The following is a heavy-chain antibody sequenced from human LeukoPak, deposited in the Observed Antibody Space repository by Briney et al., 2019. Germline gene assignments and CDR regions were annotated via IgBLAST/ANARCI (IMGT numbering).Heavy chain of an antibody. D-gene: IGHD1-14*01. CDR1: GGSISSTDYY. J-gene: IGHJ6*04. CDR3: ARQGEPTGWSHLDV. V-gene: IGHV4-39*01. CDR2: IYYSGTT. Sequence: SETLSLTCTVSGGSISSTDYYWGWLRQSPGKGLEWIVCIYYSGTTYHNPSLKSRGTISIDTSKNQFSMKLNSVTAADTAVYYYARQGEPTGWSHLDVWGRGTTVTVFS.